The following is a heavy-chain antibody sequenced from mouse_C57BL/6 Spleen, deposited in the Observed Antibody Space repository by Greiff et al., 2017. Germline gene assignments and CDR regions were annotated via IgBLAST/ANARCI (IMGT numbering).Heavy chain of an antibody. J-gene: IGHJ3*01. CDR2: IDPEDGET. Sequence: VQLQQSGAELVKPGASVKLSCTASGFNIKDYYMHWVKQRTEQGLEWIGRIDPEDGETKYAQNFQGKATIPADTSSNTAYLQLSSLTSEDTAVYYCASPYYYGSSYGFAYWGQGTLVTVSA. CDR3: ASPYYYGSSYGFAY. D-gene: IGHD1-1*01. CDR1: GFNIKDYY. V-gene: IGHV14-2*01.